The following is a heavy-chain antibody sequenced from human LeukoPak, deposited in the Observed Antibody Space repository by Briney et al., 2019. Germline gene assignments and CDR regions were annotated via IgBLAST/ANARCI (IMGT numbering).Heavy chain of an antibody. D-gene: IGHD4-17*01. Sequence: SETLSLTCTVSGGSISSSSYYWGWIRQPPGKGLEWIGTIYYSGRTYYNPSLKSRVTISVDTSKNHFSLKLSSVTAADTAVYYCARRRNYGDYVEFGYWGQGTLVTVSS. J-gene: IGHJ4*02. V-gene: IGHV4-39*02. CDR3: ARRRNYGDYVEFGY. CDR2: IYYSGRT. CDR1: GGSISSSSYY.